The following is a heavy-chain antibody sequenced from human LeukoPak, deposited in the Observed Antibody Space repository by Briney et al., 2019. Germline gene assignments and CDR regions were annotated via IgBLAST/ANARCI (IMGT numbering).Heavy chain of an antibody. J-gene: IGHJ4*02. CDR2: ISGSGGST. Sequence: RRSLRLSCAASGFTFSSYAMSWGRQAPGKGLEWVSAISGSGGSTYYADSVKGRFTISRDKSKNTLYLQMNSLRAEDTAVYYCAKRYCSGGSCYMGFDYWGQGTLVTVSS. CDR1: GFTFSSYA. CDR3: AKRYCSGGSCYMGFDY. D-gene: IGHD2-15*01. V-gene: IGHV3-23*01.